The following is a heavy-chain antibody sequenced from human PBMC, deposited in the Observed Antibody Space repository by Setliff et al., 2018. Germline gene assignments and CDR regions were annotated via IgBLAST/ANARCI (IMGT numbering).Heavy chain of an antibody. J-gene: IGHJ4*02. D-gene: IGHD5-18*01. CDR1: GGSISSGTYY. CDR3: ARAPLESGYYYGQGHYFDY. V-gene: IGHV4-30-4*08. Sequence: TLSLTCTVSGGSISSGTYYWSWIRQPPGKGLEWIGEINHSGSTNYNPSLKSRVTMTRDTSTTTVYMELSSLRSDDTAVYYCARAPLESGYYYGQGHYFDYWGQGTLVTVSS. CDR2: INHSGST.